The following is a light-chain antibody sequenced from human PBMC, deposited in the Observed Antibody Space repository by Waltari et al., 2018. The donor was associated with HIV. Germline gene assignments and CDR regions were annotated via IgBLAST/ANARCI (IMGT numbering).Light chain of an antibody. CDR2: DAA. CDR3: QQRRNWPPLT. CDR1: QSVSSY. Sequence: EIVLTQSPATLSLSPGERATLSCRASQSVSSYLAWYQQKPGQAPRLLIYDAANRDTGIRGRFSGSGSETDYTLTISSLEPEDFAVYYGQQRRNWPPLTFGGGSKVEIK. V-gene: IGKV3-11*01. J-gene: IGKJ4*01.